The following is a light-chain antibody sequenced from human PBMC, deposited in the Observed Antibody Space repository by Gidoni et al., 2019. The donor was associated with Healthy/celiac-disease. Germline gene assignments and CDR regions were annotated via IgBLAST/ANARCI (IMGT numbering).Light chain of an antibody. CDR2: DAA. V-gene: IGKV3-11*01. CDR3: QQRSNGTPENT. CDR1: QSVSSY. Sequence: EIVFTLSPATLPLSPGERATLSCRASQSVSSYFAWYQQKPGQDPRLLIYDAAHRATGIPARVSGSGSGTDCTLTISSIGREDYAVDYCQQRSNGTPENTFXXXTRLEIK. J-gene: IGKJ5*01.